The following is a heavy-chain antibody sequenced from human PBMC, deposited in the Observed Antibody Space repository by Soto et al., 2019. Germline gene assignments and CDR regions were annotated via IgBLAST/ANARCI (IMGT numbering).Heavy chain of an antibody. V-gene: IGHV4-34*01. J-gene: IGHJ4*02. D-gene: IGHD3-3*01. CDR3: ARGCRAYDFWSGYYPVPFDY. Sequence: QVQLQQWGAGLLKPSETLSLTCAVYGASFSNYYWSWIRQPPGKGLEWIGAINHSGSTNYNPSLKSRVTISVATSKNQFSLNLSSVTAADTAVYYCARGCRAYDFWSGYYPVPFDYWGQGTLVTVSS. CDR1: GASFSNYY. CDR2: INHSGST.